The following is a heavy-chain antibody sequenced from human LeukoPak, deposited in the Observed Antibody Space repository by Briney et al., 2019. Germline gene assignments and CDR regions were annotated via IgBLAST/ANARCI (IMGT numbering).Heavy chain of an antibody. CDR1: GFTFSISW. CDR3: ARQAQWLVNAYDY. D-gene: IGHD6-19*01. CDR2: TKQDGSEK. J-gene: IGHJ4*02. Sequence: GGSLRLSCAASGFTFSISWMSWVRQAPGKGLEWVANTKQDGSEKYYVDSVKGRFTISRDSAKNSLYLQMNSLRAEETAVYYCARQAQWLVNAYDYWGQGTLVTVSS. V-gene: IGHV3-7*01.